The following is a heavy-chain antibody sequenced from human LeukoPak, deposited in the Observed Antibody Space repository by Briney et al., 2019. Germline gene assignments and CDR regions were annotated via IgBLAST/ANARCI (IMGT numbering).Heavy chain of an antibody. D-gene: IGHD2/OR15-2a*01. CDR1: GYTFTGYY. CDR3: VRDRIVIDPPNAFDI. Sequence: GASVKVSCKASGYTFTGYYMHWVRQAPGQGLEWMGWINPNSGGTYYAQKFQGRVTMTRDTSINTVSMELSRLRSDDTAVYYCVRDRIVIDPPNAFDIWGQGTMVTVSS. V-gene: IGHV1-2*02. CDR2: INPNSGGT. J-gene: IGHJ3*02.